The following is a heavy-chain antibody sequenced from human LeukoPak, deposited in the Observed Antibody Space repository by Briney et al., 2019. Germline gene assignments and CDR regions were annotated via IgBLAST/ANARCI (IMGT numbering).Heavy chain of an antibody. CDR2: ICGSGGTT. J-gene: IGHJ6*02. V-gene: IGHV3-23*01. D-gene: IGHD2-2*01. Sequence: PGGSLRLCCAASGFTLSSYAMNWVRQAPGKGLEWVSAICGSGGTTYYTDSVKGRFTISRDNSKNTLYLQMNSLRVEDTAVYYCAKGISGSCYGASGVWGQGTTVTVSS. CDR3: AKGISGSCYGASGV. CDR1: GFTLSSYA.